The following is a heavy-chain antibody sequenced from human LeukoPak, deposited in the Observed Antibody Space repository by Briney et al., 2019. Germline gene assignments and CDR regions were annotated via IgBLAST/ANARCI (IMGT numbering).Heavy chain of an antibody. V-gene: IGHV3-21*01. CDR2: ISSSSSYI. J-gene: IGHJ4*02. CDR3: ARGTMFPYYFDY. CDR1: GFTFSSYS. Sequence: PGGSLRLSCAASGFTFSSYSMNWVRQAPGKGLEWVSFISSSSSYIYYADSLKGRFTISRDNAKNSLYLQMNSLRAEDTAGYYCARGTMFPYYFDYWGQGTLVTVSS. D-gene: IGHD3-10*02.